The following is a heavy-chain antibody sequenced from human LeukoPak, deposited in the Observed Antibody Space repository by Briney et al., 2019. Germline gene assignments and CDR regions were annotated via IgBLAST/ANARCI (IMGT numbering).Heavy chain of an antibody. D-gene: IGHD6-19*01. CDR1: GGSMNSFF. CDR3: ARDWGRVAVSGSGRWFDP. J-gene: IGHJ5*02. V-gene: IGHV4-59*01. CDR2: IHSSGTT. Sequence: SETLSLTCSVSGGSMNSFFWNWIRQSPGKGLEWIGNIHSSGTTNYNPSLKSRVAISVDTMKKQIFLKLTSVTAADAAVYFCARDWGRVAVSGSGRWFDPWGQGTLVIVSS.